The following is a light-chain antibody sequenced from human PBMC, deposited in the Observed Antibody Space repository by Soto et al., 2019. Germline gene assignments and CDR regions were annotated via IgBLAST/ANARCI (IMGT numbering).Light chain of an antibody. CDR2: GAS. CDR3: QQYGSSPLT. CDR1: QSVSSSY. Sequence: EIVLTQSPGTLSLSPGERATLSCRASQSVSSSYLAWYQQKPGQAPRLLIHGASSRATGIPDRFSGSGSGTDFTLTISRLEPEDFAVYYCQQYGSSPLTLGGGTKVEIK. V-gene: IGKV3-20*01. J-gene: IGKJ4*01.